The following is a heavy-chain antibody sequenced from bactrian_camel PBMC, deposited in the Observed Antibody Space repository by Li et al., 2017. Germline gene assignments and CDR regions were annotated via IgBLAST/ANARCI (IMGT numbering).Heavy chain of an antibody. D-gene: IGHD5*01. J-gene: IGHJ4*01. CDR1: GFTFSKYY. V-gene: IGHV3-2*01. CDR2: IDSDGRNT. Sequence: HVQLVESGGGLVQPGGSLTLSCGVSGFTFSKYYMAWIRLPPGKGLEWVCSIDSDGRNTYYADSVKGRFTITRDNANNTVYLQMNSLKTEDTAMYYCANDNYGGSTWLSRLPRPSHWGQGTQVTVS. CDR3: ANDNYGGSTWLSRLPRPSH.